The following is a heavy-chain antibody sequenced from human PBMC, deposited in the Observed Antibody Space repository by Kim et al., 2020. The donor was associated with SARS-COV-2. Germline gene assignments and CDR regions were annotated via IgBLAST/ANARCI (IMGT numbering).Heavy chain of an antibody. V-gene: IGHV3-21*01. CDR3: ARIGSSTGDAFDI. Sequence: GGSLRLSCAASGFTFSSYSMNWVRQAPGKGLEWVSSISSSSSYIYYADSVKGRFTISRDNAKNSLYLQMNSLRAEDTAVYYCARIGSSTGDAFDIWGQGTMVTVSS. CDR2: ISSSSSYI. D-gene: IGHD4-17*01. CDR1: GFTFSSYS. J-gene: IGHJ3*02.